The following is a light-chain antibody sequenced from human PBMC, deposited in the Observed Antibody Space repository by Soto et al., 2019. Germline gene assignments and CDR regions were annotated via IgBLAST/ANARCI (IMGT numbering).Light chain of an antibody. CDR3: QQYNNWPPWT. Sequence: EIVMTQSPATLSVSPGERATLSCRASQSVSSNFAWYQQKPGQAPRLLIYCASTRATGIPARFSGSGSGTESTLTISSLLSEDFAVYYCQQYNNWPPWTFGQGTKVEIK. J-gene: IGKJ1*01. CDR1: QSVSSN. CDR2: CAS. V-gene: IGKV3-15*01.